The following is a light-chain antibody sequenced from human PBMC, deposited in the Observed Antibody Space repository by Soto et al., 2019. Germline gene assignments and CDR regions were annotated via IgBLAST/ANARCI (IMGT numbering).Light chain of an antibody. CDR1: QSVSRY. Sequence: EIVLTQSPATLSLSPGERATLYCRASQSVSRYLAWYQQKPGQAPRLLIYDASNRATGIPARFSGSGSGTDFTLTISSLESEDFAVYSCQQRSNWPQLTFGGGPKVEIK. J-gene: IGKJ4*01. V-gene: IGKV3-11*01. CDR2: DAS. CDR3: QQRSNWPQLT.